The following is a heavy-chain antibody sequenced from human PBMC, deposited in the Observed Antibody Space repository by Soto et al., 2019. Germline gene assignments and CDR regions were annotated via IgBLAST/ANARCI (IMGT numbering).Heavy chain of an antibody. D-gene: IGHD3-10*01. CDR1: GFTFSSYA. J-gene: IGHJ4*02. Sequence: EVQLLESGGGLVQPGGSLRLSCAVSGFTFSSYAMTWVRQAPGKGLEWVSGISGSGSYTYYADSVKGRFTISRDNSKNTLYLQMNSLRAEDTAVYYCAKLGSGSSIDYWGQGTLVTVSS. CDR2: ISGSGSYT. V-gene: IGHV3-23*01. CDR3: AKLGSGSSIDY.